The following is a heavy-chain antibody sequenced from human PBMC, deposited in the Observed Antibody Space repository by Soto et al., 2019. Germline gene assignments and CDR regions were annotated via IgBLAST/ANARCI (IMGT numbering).Heavy chain of an antibody. V-gene: IGHV1-8*01. J-gene: IGHJ4*02. CDR2: LNPNSGNT. D-gene: IGHD3-10*01. CDR1: GYTFSNND. CDR3: AKVDASCHSDS. Sequence: QVQLVQSGAEVKKPGASVKVSCEASGYTFSNNDINWVRQATGQGLEWMRWLNPNSGNTGYAQKFQGRVTMRRDTATRAAYMELSSLRADDTAADCCAKVDASCHSDSWGQGTLVAVSS.